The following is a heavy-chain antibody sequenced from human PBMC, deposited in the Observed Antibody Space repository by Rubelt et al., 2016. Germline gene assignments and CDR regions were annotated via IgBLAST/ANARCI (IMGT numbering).Heavy chain of an antibody. Sequence: QLQLQESGPGLVKSSETLSLTCTVSGGSMTSTRYYWAWIRQPPGERLEWIGSIYYSGNTYYNPSLKSRLTLSVDTSKSHFSLKLSLVTAADTAVYYCTRLCSDTRYFDYWGLGTLVTVSS. J-gene: IGHJ4*02. CDR2: IYYSGNT. CDR1: GGSMTSTRYY. CDR3: TRLCSDTRYFDY. D-gene: IGHD2-15*01. V-gene: IGHV4-39*02.